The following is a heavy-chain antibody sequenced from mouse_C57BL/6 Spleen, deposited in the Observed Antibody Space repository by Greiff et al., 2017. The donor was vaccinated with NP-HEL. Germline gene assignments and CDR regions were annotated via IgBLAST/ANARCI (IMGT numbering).Heavy chain of an antibody. CDR2: IRNKANGYTT. Sequence: EVMLVESGGGLVQPGGSLSLSCAASGFIFTDYYMSWVRQPPGKALEWLGFIRNKANGYTTEYSASVKGRFTISRDNSQSILYLQMNALRAEDSATYYCARYFGGYFDYWGQGTTLTVSS. J-gene: IGHJ2*01. CDR1: GFIFTDYY. CDR3: ARYFGGYFDY. V-gene: IGHV7-3*01.